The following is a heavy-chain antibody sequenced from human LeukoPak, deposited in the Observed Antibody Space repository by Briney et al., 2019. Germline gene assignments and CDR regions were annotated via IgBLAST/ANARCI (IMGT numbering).Heavy chain of an antibody. D-gene: IGHD3-3*01. CDR1: GYTFTNFD. CDR3: ARAILGMIIRAFDP. J-gene: IGHJ5*02. Sequence: ASVKVPCKASGYTFTNFDINWVRQASGKGREWVGWMNPNRGSTGYAQKFQGGVTMTRNTSIGTPYMELSSLRSDDTAVYYCARAILGMIIRAFDPWGEGTLVTVSS. V-gene: IGHV1-8*01. CDR2: MNPNRGST.